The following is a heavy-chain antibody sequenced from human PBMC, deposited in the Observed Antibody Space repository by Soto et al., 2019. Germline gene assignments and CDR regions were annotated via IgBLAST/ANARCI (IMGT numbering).Heavy chain of an antibody. CDR1: GGSISSYY. CDR2: IYYSGST. CDR3: ARSPGYSSSWSNWFDP. V-gene: IGHV4-59*01. D-gene: IGHD6-13*01. J-gene: IGHJ5*02. Sequence: SETLSLTCTVSGGSISSYYWSWIRQPPGKGLEWIGYIYYSGSTNYNPSLKSRVTRSVDTPKNQFSLKLSSVTAADTAVYYCARSPGYSSSWSNWFDPWGQGTLVTVSS.